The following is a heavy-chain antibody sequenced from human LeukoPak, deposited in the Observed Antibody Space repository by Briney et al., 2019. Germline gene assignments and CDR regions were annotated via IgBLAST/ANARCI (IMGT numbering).Heavy chain of an antibody. D-gene: IGHD2-21*01. CDR2: IIPILGIA. J-gene: IGHJ4*02. CDR1: RGTFSSYT. CDR3: ARDLTAYCGGDCYPHY. Sequence: SVKVSCKASRGTFSSYTISWVRQAPGQGLEWMGRIIPILGIANYAQKFQGRVTNTAGKSTSTPYMELSSPRSEDTAVYYCARDLTAYCGGDCYPHYWGQGTLVTVSS. V-gene: IGHV1-69*04.